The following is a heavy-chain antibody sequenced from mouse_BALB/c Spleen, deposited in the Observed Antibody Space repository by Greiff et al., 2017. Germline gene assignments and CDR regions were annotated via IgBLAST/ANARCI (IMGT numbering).Heavy chain of an antibody. Sequence: GGGLVQPKGSLKLSCAASGFTFNTYAMNWVRQAPGKGLEWVARIRSKSNNYATYYADSVKDRFTISRDDSQSMLYLQMNNLKTEDTAMYYCVDGNYVRYWGQGTLVTVSA. CDR2: IRSKSNNYAT. D-gene: IGHD2-1*01. CDR3: VDGNYVRY. V-gene: IGHV10-1*02. CDR1: GFTFNTYA. J-gene: IGHJ3*01.